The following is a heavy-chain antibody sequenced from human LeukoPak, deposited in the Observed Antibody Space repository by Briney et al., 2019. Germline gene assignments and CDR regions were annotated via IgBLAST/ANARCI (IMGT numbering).Heavy chain of an antibody. D-gene: IGHD3-22*01. Sequence: ASVKVSCKASGYTFTVYYIHWVRQAPGQGLEWMGRINPNSGGTNYAQKFQGRVTMTRDTSISTAYVELSRLRSDDTAVYYCARYYYDNSGYRGDYWGQGTLVTVSS. V-gene: IGHV1-2*06. CDR1: GYTFTVYY. J-gene: IGHJ4*02. CDR3: ARYYYDNSGYRGDY. CDR2: INPNSGGT.